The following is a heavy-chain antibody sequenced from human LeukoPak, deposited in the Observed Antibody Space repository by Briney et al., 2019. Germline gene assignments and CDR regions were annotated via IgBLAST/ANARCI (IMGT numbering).Heavy chain of an antibody. CDR3: ASGVFGVVLFDY. Sequence: ASVKVSCKASGGTFSSYAISWVRQAPGQGLEWMGGIIPIFGTANYAQKFQGRVTITADKSTSTAYMELSSLRSEDTAVYYCASGVFGVVLFDYWGQGTLVTVSS. D-gene: IGHD3-3*01. CDR1: GGTFSSYA. CDR2: IIPIFGTA. J-gene: IGHJ4*02. V-gene: IGHV1-69*06.